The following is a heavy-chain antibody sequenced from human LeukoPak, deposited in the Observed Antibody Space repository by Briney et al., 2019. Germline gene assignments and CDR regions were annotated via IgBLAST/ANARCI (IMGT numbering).Heavy chain of an antibody. Sequence: PPETLSLTCAVYGGSFSGYYWSWIRQPPGKGLEWIGEINHSGSTNYNPSLKSRVTISVDTSKNQFSLKLSSVTAADTAVYYCARGEYYGSGRYTQNWFDPWGQGTLVTVSS. V-gene: IGHV4-34*01. J-gene: IGHJ5*02. CDR1: GGSFSGYY. CDR3: ARGEYYGSGRYTQNWFDP. CDR2: INHSGST. D-gene: IGHD3-10*01.